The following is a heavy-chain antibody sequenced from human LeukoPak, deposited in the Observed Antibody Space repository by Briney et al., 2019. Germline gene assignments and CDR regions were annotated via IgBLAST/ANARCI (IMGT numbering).Heavy chain of an antibody. CDR2: IYTSGST. CDR1: GGSISNFY. D-gene: IGHD6-13*01. CDR3: AREATGAGTARPFDY. V-gene: IGHV4-4*07. J-gene: IGHJ4*02. Sequence: SETLSLTCTVSGGSISNFYWSWIRQPAGKTLEWIGRIYTSGSTNYNPSLESRVTMPVDTSKNQFSLKLSSVTAADTAVYFCAREATGAGTARPFDYWGQGTLVTVSS.